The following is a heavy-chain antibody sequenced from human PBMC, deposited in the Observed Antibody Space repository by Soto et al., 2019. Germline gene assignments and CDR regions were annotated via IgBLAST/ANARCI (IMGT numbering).Heavy chain of an antibody. J-gene: IGHJ4*02. CDR1: GGSISSGGYS. Sequence: QLQLQESCSGLVKPSQTLSLTCAVSGGSISSGGYSWSWIRQPPGKGLEWIGYIYHSGSTYYNPYLKSVVTQSVERTNNPFPQKPRSVTAANMVVYYCARVPSHWGQGTQVTV. CDR2: IYHSGST. CDR3: ARVPSH. V-gene: IGHV4-30-2*01.